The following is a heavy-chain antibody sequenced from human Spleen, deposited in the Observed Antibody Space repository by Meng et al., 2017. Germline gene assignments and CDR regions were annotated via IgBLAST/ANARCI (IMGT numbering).Heavy chain of an antibody. J-gene: IGHJ4*02. D-gene: IGHD2-21*01. V-gene: IGHV4-34*01. CDR3: ARNGAYCLEY. Sequence: QWGAGPFKPLETRARTGAVSGGSFSSSDWTLIRQPPGKGLEWIGEINHNGRTNYNPSLKSRVTISVDTSKKQFSLRLTSVTAADTAVYYCARNGAYCLEYWGQGSLVTVSS. CDR2: INHNGRT. CDR1: GGSFSSSD.